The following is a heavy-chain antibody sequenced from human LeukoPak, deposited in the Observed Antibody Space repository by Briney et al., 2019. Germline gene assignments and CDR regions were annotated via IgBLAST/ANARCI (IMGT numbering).Heavy chain of an antibody. Sequence: GESLEISCKGSGYTFSNYWLGWVRQMPGKGLEWMGMIYPGDSDTRYSPSFQGQVTISADKSVSTAYLRWSRLKASDTAMYYCARSDYYYMDVWGKGTTVTVSS. CDR1: GYTFSNYW. J-gene: IGHJ6*03. CDR2: IYPGDSDT. CDR3: ARSDYYYMDV. V-gene: IGHV5-51*01.